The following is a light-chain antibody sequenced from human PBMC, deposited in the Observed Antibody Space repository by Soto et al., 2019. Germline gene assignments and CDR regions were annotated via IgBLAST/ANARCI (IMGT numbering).Light chain of an antibody. CDR1: QTVDTN. CDR2: VAS. CDR3: QQYNTWTT. V-gene: IGKV3-15*01. Sequence: TQSPATLSVSPGERAILSCRASQTVDTNLAWYQQKPGQAPRLLIYVASTRAAGIPDRFSGSGSGTEFNLTISSLPSEDFAIYFCQQYNTWTTFGQGTKVDI. J-gene: IGKJ1*01.